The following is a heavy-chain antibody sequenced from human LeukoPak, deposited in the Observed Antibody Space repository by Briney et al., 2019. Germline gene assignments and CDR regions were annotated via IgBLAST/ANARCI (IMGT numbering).Heavy chain of an antibody. CDR1: GFTFSSYG. CDR2: IWYDGSNK. Sequence: GGSLRLSCAASGFTFSSYGMHWVRQAPGKGLEWVAVIWYDGSNKYYADSVKGRFTISRDNSKNTLYLQMNSLRAEDTAVYYCARVGCSSTSCYWGFYYYYMDVWGKGTTVTVSS. CDR3: ARVGCSSTSCYWGFYYYYMDV. J-gene: IGHJ6*03. D-gene: IGHD2-2*01. V-gene: IGHV3-33*01.